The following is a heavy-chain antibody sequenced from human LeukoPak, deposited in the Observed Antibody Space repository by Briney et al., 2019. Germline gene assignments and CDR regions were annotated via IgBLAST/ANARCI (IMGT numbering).Heavy chain of an antibody. D-gene: IGHD3-22*01. CDR3: AKDQSIVVVTAYDY. J-gene: IGHJ4*02. CDR1: GFTFSSYA. V-gene: IGHV3-23*01. Sequence: SGGSLRLSCAASGFTFSSYAMSWVRQAPGKGLEWVSRISGSGSATYYANSVKGRFTISRDNSKNTLYLQMNSLRAEDTAVYYCAKDQSIVVVTAYDYWGQGTLVTVSS. CDR2: ISGSGSAT.